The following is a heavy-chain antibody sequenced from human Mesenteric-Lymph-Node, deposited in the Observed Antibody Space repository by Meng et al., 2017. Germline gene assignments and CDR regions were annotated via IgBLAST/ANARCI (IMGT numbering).Heavy chain of an antibody. D-gene: IGHD3-10*01. V-gene: IGHV1-46*01. CDR2: INPSGGWA. CDR3: ARGSIAMVRGLYY. CDR1: GYTFATYY. Sequence: QVQLVQSGAEVKKPGASVNVSCKASGYTFATYYVHWVRQAPGQGLEWMGVINPSGGWATYAQNLQGRVAMTRDTSTTTVYMELSSLRSEDTAVYYCARGSIAMVRGLYYWGQGTLVTVSS. J-gene: IGHJ4*02.